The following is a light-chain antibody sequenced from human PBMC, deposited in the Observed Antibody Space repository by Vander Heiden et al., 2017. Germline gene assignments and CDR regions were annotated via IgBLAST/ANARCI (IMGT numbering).Light chain of an antibody. J-gene: IGKJ2*01. CDR1: PSVLYSSNNKNY. CDR2: WAS. Sequence: GSLGERATINCKSSPSVLYSSNNKNYLAWYQQKPGQPPKLLIYWASTRESGVPDRFSGSGSGTDFTLTISSLQAEDVAVYYCQQYYSTPHTFGQGTKLEIK. CDR3: QQYYSTPHT. V-gene: IGKV4-1*01.